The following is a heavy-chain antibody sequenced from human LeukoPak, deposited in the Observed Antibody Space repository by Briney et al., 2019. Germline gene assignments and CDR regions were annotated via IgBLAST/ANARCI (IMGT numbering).Heavy chain of an antibody. D-gene: IGHD3-10*01. CDR3: ARGVGSGRFNYYGMDV. V-gene: IGHV4-59*01. J-gene: IGHJ6*02. CDR1: GGSLGSYY. Sequence: SETLSLTCTVSGGSLGSYYWTWIRQPPGKGLEWIGYIYYSGSTNYNPSLKSRVSISVDTSKNQFSLKLNFVTAPDTAVYYCARGVGSGRFNYYGMDVWGQGTTVTVSS. CDR2: IYYSGST.